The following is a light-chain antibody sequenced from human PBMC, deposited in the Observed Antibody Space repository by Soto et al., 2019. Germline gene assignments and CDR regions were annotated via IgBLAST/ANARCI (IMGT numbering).Light chain of an antibody. V-gene: IGKV3-11*01. J-gene: IGKJ4*01. Sequence: EIVLTQSPGTLSLSPWERATLSCRASQSVSSNLAWYQQKPGQAPRLLMYGASTRATAIPARFSGSGSGTDFTLTISSLEPEDFAVYYCHQRAGWPPTFGGGTKVDIK. CDR3: HQRAGWPPT. CDR2: GAS. CDR1: QSVSSN.